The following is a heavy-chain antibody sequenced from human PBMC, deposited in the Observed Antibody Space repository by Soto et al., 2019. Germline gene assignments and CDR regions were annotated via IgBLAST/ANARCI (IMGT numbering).Heavy chain of an antibody. Sequence: QVQLVQSGAEVKKPGASVKVSCKASGFTFSAYYIYWVRQAPGQGLEWIGWINPNSGGTNNAQKFQGGVTMTRDRSTSTVYMELSALIPDDTAVYYCARSLLDEYSSSWRSAYYGMDVWGQGTTVTVSS. J-gene: IGHJ6*02. CDR2: INPNSGGT. D-gene: IGHD6-13*01. CDR1: GFTFSAYY. CDR3: ARSLLDEYSSSWRSAYYGMDV. V-gene: IGHV1-2*02.